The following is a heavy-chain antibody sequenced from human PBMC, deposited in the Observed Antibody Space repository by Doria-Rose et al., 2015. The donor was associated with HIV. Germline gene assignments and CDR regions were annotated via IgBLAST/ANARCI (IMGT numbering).Heavy chain of an antibody. CDR1: GVSLSSPGMG. CDR2: IVSDDVR. V-gene: IGHV2-26*01. D-gene: IGHD6-13*01. CDR3: ARIKSSRWYHKYYFDF. J-gene: IGHJ4*02. Sequence: QVQLVQSGPVLVKPTETLTLTCTVSGVSLSSPGMGVSWIRQPPGKALEWLANIVSDDVRSYKTSLKSRLTITRGTSKSQVVLTMTDMDPVDTATYYCARIKSSRWYHKYYFDFWGQGTLVIVSA.